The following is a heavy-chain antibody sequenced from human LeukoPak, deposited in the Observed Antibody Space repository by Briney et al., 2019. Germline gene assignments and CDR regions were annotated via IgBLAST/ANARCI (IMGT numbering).Heavy chain of an antibody. D-gene: IGHD1-26*01. J-gene: IGHJ4*02. V-gene: IGHV3-20*04. CDR1: GFTFDDHG. Sequence: GGSLRLSCAASGFTFDDHGMNCVRQAPGKGLEWVSGITWNGGSTGYADSVKGRFTISRDNAKNSLYLQMSSLRAEDTALYYCARDRSYGAFASWGQGTLVTVSS. CDR3: ARDRSYGAFAS. CDR2: ITWNGGST.